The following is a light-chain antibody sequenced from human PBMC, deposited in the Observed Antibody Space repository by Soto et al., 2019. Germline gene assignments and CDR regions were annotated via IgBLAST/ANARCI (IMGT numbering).Light chain of an antibody. CDR2: EVS. V-gene: IGLV2-14*01. J-gene: IGLJ2*01. CDR1: SSDVGAYKY. CDR3: SSYSSSTTRVV. Sequence: QSALTQPASVSGSPGQSITMSCTGTSSDVGAYKYVSWYQQRPGKAPKLMIYEVSNRPSGVSNRFSGSKSGNTASLTISGLQAEDEANYYCSSYSSSTTRVVFGGGTKLTVL.